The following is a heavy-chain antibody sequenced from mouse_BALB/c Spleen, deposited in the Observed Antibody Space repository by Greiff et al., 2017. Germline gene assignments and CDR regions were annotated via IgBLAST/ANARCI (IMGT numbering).Heavy chain of an antibody. CDR1: GYTFTSYT. D-gene: IGHD2-3*01. Sequence: VQLQQSGAELARPGASVKMSCKASGYTFTSYTMHWVKQRPGQGLEWIGYINPSSGYTNYNQKFKGKATMTVDKSSSTAYMELARLTSEDSAVYYCAREGGYYGDYAMDYWGQGTSVTVSS. CDR3: AREGGYYGDYAMDY. J-gene: IGHJ4*01. CDR2: INPSSGYT. V-gene: IGHV1-4*01.